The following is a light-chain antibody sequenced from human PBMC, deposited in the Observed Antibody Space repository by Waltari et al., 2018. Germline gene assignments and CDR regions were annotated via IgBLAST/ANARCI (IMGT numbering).Light chain of an antibody. CDR2: DVS. CDR1: SSDVGGYNY. CDR3: SSYTSSSTYV. J-gene: IGLJ1*01. Sequence: QSALTQPASVSGSPGQSLTISCTGTSSDVGGYNYVSWYQQHPGKAPKLMIYDVSKRPSGVSIRFSGSKSGNTASLTISGLQAEDEADYYCSSYTSSSTYVFGTGTKVTVL. V-gene: IGLV2-14*01.